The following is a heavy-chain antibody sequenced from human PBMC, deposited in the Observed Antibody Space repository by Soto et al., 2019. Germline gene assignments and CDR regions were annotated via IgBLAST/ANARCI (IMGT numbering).Heavy chain of an antibody. CDR1: GGTFSSYT. J-gene: IGHJ4*02. CDR3: ALGYSGGGSCYSLYYFDS. CDR2: IIPILGIA. V-gene: IGHV1-69*02. Sequence: ASVKVSCKASGGTFSSYTISWVRQAPGQGLEWMGRIIPILGIANYAQKFQGRVTITADKSTSTAYMELSSLRSEDTAVYYCALGYSGGGSCYSLYYFDSWGQGTLVTYPQ. D-gene: IGHD2-15*01.